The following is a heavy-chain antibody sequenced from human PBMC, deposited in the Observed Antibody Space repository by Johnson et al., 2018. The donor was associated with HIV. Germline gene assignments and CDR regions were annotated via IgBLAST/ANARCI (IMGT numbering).Heavy chain of an antibody. Sequence: VQLVESGGGVVRPGGSLRLPCAASGFTFSSYGMHWVRQAPGKGLEWVAFIRYDGSNKYYADSVKGRFTISRDNSKNTLYLQMNSLRADDTAVYHCARGHSDLVTASDIWGHGTMVTVSS. D-gene: IGHD2-21*02. V-gene: IGHV3-30*02. CDR3: ARGHSDLVTASDI. CDR2: IRYDGSNK. J-gene: IGHJ3*02. CDR1: GFTFSSYG.